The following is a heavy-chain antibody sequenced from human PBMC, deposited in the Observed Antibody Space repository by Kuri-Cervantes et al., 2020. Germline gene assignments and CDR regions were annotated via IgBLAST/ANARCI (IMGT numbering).Heavy chain of an antibody. D-gene: IGHD3-22*01. CDR2: ISYDGSNK. CDR3: ARVYSSGPFDY. V-gene: IGHV3-30-3*01. CDR1: GFTFSSYA. Sequence: GESLKISCAASGFTFSSYAMHWVRQAPGKGLEWVAVISYDGSNKYYADSVKGRFTISRDNSKNTLYLQMNSLRAEDTAVYYCARVYSSGPFDYWGQGTLVTVSS. J-gene: IGHJ4*02.